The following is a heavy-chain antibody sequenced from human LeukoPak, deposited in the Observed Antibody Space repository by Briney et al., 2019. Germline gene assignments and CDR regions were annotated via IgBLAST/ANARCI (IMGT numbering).Heavy chain of an antibody. CDR2: ISKDGSST. CDR3: ARDEVGVGATHDY. D-gene: IGHD1-26*01. Sequence: GGSLRFSCADSGFTFSSYWMHWVRPAPGKGLVRVSRISKDGSSTYYADSVKGRFTISRGNAKNTLYLQMNSLRAEDTAVYYCARDEVGVGATHDYWGQGTLVTVSS. J-gene: IGHJ4*02. CDR1: GFTFSSYW. V-gene: IGHV3-74*01.